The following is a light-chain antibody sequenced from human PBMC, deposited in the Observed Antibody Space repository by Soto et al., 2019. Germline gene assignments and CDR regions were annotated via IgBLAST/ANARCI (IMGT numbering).Light chain of an antibody. CDR1: QNIRTY. J-gene: IGKJ4*01. V-gene: IGKV1-39*02. Sequence: DIQMTQSPRFLSASVGDRVTITCRASQNIRTYLTWYQQKPGKGPTVLIYAASTLQRGVPSRFSGSTTGTDFTLTITGLQPEDSATYYCQPYGDSPPLTFGGGTKVEIK. CDR2: AAS. CDR3: QPYGDSPPLT.